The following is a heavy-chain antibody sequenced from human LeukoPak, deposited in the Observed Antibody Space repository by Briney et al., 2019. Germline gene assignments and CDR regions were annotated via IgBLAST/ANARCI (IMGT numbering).Heavy chain of an antibody. V-gene: IGHV3-74*01. CDR2: ISGVGSST. CDR1: GFTFSSYW. D-gene: IGHD2/OR15-2a*01. Sequence: TGGSLRLSCAASGFTFSSYWMHWVRQAPGKGLMWVSRISGVGSSTNYADSVKGRFTISRDNAKNTLYLQMNSLRAEDTAVYYCARVGTTSNFYYYYGMDVWGQGTTVTVSS. J-gene: IGHJ6*02. CDR3: ARVGTTSNFYYYYGMDV.